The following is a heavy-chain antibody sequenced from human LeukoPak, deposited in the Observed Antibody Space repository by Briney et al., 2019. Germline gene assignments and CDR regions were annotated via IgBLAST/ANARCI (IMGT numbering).Heavy chain of an antibody. CDR3: AELGITMIGGV. D-gene: IGHD3-10*02. V-gene: IGHV3-23*01. CDR2: ITGSGGRT. Sequence: GGSLRLSCAASGFTFSDYYMNWVRQAPGKGLEWVSAITGSGGRTYYADSVKGRFTISRDNSKNTLYLQMNSLRAEDTAVYYCAELGITMIGGVWGKGTTVTISS. CDR1: GFTFSDYY. J-gene: IGHJ6*04.